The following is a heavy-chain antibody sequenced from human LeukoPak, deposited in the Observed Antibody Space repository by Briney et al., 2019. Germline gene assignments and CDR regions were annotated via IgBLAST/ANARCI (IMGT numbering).Heavy chain of an antibody. V-gene: IGHV1-69*04. D-gene: IGHD5-18*01. CDR2: IIPILGIA. Sequence: SVKVSCKASGGTFSSYTMSWVRQAPGKGPEWMGRIIPILGIANYAQKFQGRVTITADKSTSTAYMELSSLRSEDTAVYYCARDLVDTAIKLDYWGQGTLVTVSS. J-gene: IGHJ4*02. CDR3: ARDLVDTAIKLDY. CDR1: GGTFSSYT.